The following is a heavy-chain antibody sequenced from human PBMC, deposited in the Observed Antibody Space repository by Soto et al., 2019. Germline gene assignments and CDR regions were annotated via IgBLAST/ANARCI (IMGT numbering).Heavy chain of an antibody. CDR3: ARTDFWSGYGPFDP. D-gene: IGHD3-3*01. CDR2: IYYSGST. V-gene: IGHV4-59*01. CDR1: GGSISSYY. J-gene: IGHJ5*02. Sequence: SETLSLTCTVSGGSISSYYWSWIRQPPGKGLEWIGYIYYSGSTNYNPSLKSRVTISVDTSKNQFSLKLSSVTAADTAVYYCARTDFWSGYGPFDPSGQGTLVTVSS.